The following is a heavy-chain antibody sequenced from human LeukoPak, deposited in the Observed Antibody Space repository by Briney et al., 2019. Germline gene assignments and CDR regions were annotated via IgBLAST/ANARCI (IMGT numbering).Heavy chain of an antibody. CDR2: IYHSGST. J-gene: IGHJ6*04. CDR1: GGSISSSNW. Sequence: PSETLSLTCAVSGGSISSSNWWSWVRQPPRKGLEWIGEIYHSGSTNYNPSLKSRVTISVDKSKNQFSLKLSSVTAADTAVYYCARTYYDILTGYFYAMDVWGKGTTVTVSS. D-gene: IGHD3-9*01. CDR3: ARTYYDILTGYFYAMDV. V-gene: IGHV4-4*02.